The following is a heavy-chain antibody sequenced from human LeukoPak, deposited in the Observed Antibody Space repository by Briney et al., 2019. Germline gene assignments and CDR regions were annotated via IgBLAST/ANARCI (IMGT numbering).Heavy chain of an antibody. Sequence: ASVKVSCKASGYTFTSYYMHWVRQAPGQGLEWMGIINPNSGGTNYAQKFQGRVTMTRDTSISTAYMELSRLRSDDTAVYYCARDRGWFGELNDYWGQGTLVTVSS. CDR3: ARDRGWFGELNDY. D-gene: IGHD3-10*01. V-gene: IGHV1-2*02. CDR2: INPNSGGT. CDR1: GYTFTSYY. J-gene: IGHJ4*02.